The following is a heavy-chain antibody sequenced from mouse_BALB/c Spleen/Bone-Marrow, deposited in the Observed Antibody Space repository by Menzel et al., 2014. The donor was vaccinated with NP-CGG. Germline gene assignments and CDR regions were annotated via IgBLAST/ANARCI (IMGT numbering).Heavy chain of an antibody. Sequence: LQQSGSELVRPGASVKLSCKASGYTFTSYWMHWVKQRPGQGLEWIGNIYPGSGSTNYDEKFKSKATLTVDTSSSTAYMQLSSLISEDSAVYYCTPRLRYWGQGTTLTVSS. J-gene: IGHJ2*01. D-gene: IGHD1-2*01. CDR1: GYTFTSYW. V-gene: IGHV1S22*01. CDR2: IYPGSGST. CDR3: TPRLRY.